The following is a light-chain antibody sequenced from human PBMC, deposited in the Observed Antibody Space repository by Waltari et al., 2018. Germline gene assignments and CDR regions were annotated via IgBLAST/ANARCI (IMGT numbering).Light chain of an antibody. J-gene: IGLJ2*01. CDR3: QSYDNNLSGSGI. CDR1: TTHIGAGYD. Sequence: QSVLTQPPPVSGAPGQRATISGPGITTHIGAGYDVHWYQQLPGTAHKLLIYGNSNRPSGVPDGFSGSKSGTSASLDIAGLQAEDEADYYCQSYDNNLSGSGIFGGGTKLTVL. CDR2: GNS. V-gene: IGLV1-40*01.